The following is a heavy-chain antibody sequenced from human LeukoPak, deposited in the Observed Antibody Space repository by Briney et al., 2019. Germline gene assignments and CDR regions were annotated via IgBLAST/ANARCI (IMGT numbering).Heavy chain of an antibody. CDR3: VRGGHKLDIETSRYYYGLDV. Sequence: GGSLRLSCAASGFTSTNYAMNWVRQAPGKGLEWVSALIGSSGSTDYADSVKGRFTISRDNSKNTMYLQMNSLRAEDTAVYYCVRGGHKLDIETSRYYYGLDVWGQGTTVTVSS. J-gene: IGHJ6*02. CDR1: GFTSTNYA. CDR2: LIGSSGST. D-gene: IGHD2-2*03. V-gene: IGHV3-23*01.